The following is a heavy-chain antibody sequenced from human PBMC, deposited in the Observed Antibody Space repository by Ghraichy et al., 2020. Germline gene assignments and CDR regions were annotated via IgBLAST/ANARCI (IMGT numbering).Heavy chain of an antibody. Sequence: LRLSCTVSGGSISSGGYYWSWIRQHPGKGLEWIGYIYYSGSTYYNPSLKSRVTISVDTSKNQFSLKLSSVTAADTAVYYCARDNKLMATESDAFDIWGQGTMVTVSS. CDR2: IYYSGST. V-gene: IGHV4-31*03. CDR3: ARDNKLMATESDAFDI. D-gene: IGHD5-24*01. J-gene: IGHJ3*02. CDR1: GGSISSGGYY.